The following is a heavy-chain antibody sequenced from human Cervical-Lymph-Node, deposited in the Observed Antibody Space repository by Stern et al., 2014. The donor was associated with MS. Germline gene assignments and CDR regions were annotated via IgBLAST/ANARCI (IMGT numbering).Heavy chain of an antibody. V-gene: IGHV1-69*01. J-gene: IGHJ4*02. CDR1: GDTFSIYA. CDR3: ARARSSYDSSTHFDY. D-gene: IGHD3-22*01. CDR2: IIPMFGTA. Sequence: QVQLVQSGAEVKKPGSSVRVSCKASGDTFSIYAFSWVRLAPGQGLEWMGGIIPMFGTANYAQKFLGRVTIIADESTSTTYLELSTLRSEDTAVYYCARARSSYDSSTHFDYWGQGTQVTVSS.